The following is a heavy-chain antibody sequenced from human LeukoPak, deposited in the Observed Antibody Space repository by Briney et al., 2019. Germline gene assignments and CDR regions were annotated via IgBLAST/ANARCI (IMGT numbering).Heavy chain of an antibody. Sequence: SVKVSCKASGGTFSSYAISWVRQAPGQGLEWMGGIIPIFGTANYAQKFQGRVTITADESRSTAYMELSSLRSEDTAVYYCARARSDCSGGSCYWGGGYYYGMDVWGQGTTVTVSS. D-gene: IGHD2-15*01. CDR2: IIPIFGTA. J-gene: IGHJ6*02. CDR1: GGTFSSYA. CDR3: ARARSDCSGGSCYWGGGYYYGMDV. V-gene: IGHV1-69*13.